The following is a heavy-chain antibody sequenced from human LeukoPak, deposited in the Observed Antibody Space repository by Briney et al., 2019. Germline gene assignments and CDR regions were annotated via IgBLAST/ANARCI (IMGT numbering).Heavy chain of an antibody. V-gene: IGHV3-9*01. CDR3: AKDRRRVPNNWLDS. CDR2: LSWNSGSI. D-gene: IGHD3-10*02. Sequence: GRSLRLSCAASACSFDDYSMHWVRQAPGKGLEWVSGLSWNSGSIGYTDSVKGRFTISRDNAKNSLYLQMNSLRAEDTALYYRAKDRRRVPNNWLDSWGQGTLVTVSS. J-gene: IGHJ5*01. CDR1: ACSFDDYS.